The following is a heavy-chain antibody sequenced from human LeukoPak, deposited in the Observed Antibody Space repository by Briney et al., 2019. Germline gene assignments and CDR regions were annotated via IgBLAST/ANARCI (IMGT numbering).Heavy chain of an antibody. J-gene: IGHJ4*02. CDR3: VKTGSGSFGDY. V-gene: IGHV3-30*02. CDR1: GFTFSGYD. D-gene: IGHD2-15*01. CDR2: IRYDESHK. Sequence: GGSLRLSCAASGFTFSGYDMYWVRQAPGKGLEWVAFIRYDESHKYYVDSVKGRFTISRDNSMNTMYLQMNSPRPDDTAVYYCVKTGSGSFGDYWGQGTLVTISS.